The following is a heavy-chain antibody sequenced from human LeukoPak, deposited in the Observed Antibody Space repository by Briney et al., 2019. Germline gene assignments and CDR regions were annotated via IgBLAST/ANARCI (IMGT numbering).Heavy chain of an antibody. V-gene: IGHV3-48*03. CDR3: ARKKNYDFWSGYPFYYYGMDV. D-gene: IGHD3-3*01. CDR1: GFTFSSYE. CDR2: ISSSGSTI. Sequence: PGGSLRLSCAASGFTFSSYEMNWVRQAPGKGLEWVSYISSSGSTIYYADSVKGRFTISRDNAKNSLYLQMNSLRAEDTAVYYCARKKNYDFWSGYPFYYYGMDVWGQGTTVTVSS. J-gene: IGHJ6*02.